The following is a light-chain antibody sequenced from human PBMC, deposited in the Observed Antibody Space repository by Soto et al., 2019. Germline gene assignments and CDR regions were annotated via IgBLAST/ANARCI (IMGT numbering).Light chain of an antibody. Sequence: AIQMTQSPSSLSASVGDRVTITCRASQGIRNDLGWYQQKPGKGPKLLIYAASSLHSGVSSRLSGSGSGTDFTLTIGSLQPEAFATYSCLQDYNYPPLTFGGGTKVEIK. CDR3: LQDYNYPPLT. CDR2: AAS. V-gene: IGKV1-6*02. CDR1: QGIRND. J-gene: IGKJ4*01.